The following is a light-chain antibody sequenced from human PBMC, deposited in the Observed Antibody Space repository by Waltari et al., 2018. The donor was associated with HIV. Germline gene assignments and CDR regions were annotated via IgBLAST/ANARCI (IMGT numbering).Light chain of an antibody. CDR2: VGTGGIVG. J-gene: IGLJ3*02. V-gene: IGLV9-49*01. CDR3: GADHGSGSNFVYWV. CDR1: SDYSAYK. Sequence: QPVLTQAPSASASLGASVTLTCTLSSDYSAYKVDWYQQRPGHGTRFVMRVGTGGIVGSKGEGIPDRFSVLGSGLNRDLTIKNVQEEDEGDYHCGADHGSGSNFVYWVFGGGTKLTVL.